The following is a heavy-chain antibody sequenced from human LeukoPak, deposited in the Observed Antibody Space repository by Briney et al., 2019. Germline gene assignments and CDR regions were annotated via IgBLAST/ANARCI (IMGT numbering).Heavy chain of an antibody. D-gene: IGHD6-13*01. J-gene: IGHJ5*02. V-gene: IGHV1-3*01. CDR1: GYTFTSYS. CDR2: INAANGNT. CDR3: ARDSRGIAAAAFDP. Sequence: ASAKVSCNASGYTFTSYSMHWVRQAPGQRLEWRGWINAANGNTKYSQKFQGRVTITTDTSASTAYMELSSLRSEDTAVYYCARDSRGIAAAAFDPWGQGTLVTVSS.